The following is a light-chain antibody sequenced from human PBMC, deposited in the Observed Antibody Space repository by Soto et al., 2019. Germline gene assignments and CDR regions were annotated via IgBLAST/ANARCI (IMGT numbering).Light chain of an antibody. V-gene: IGLV1-40*01. J-gene: IGLJ1*01. Sequence: QTVVTQPPSVSGAPGQRVTISCTGSSSNIGAGYDVHWYQQLPGTAPKVLIYGNSNRPSGVPDRFSGSKSGTXASLAITGLQAEDEADYYCQSYDSSLSGYVFGTGTKLTVL. CDR3: QSYDSSLSGYV. CDR2: GNS. CDR1: SSNIGAGYD.